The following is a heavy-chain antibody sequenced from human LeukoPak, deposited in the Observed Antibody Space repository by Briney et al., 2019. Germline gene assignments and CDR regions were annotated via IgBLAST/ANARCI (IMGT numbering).Heavy chain of an antibody. CDR2: INPNNGGT. D-gene: IGHD6-19*01. V-gene: IGHV1-2*02. Sequence: ASVKVPCKASGYTFTGHYIHWVRQAPGQGLEWMGWINPNNGGTSYAQKFQGRFSLTRDTSISTAYMEVSGLRADDTALYYCARDRVPFYSSTFKDYYLQYGLDVWGQGTTVTVSS. J-gene: IGHJ6*02. CDR1: GYTFTGHY. CDR3: ARDRVPFYSSTFKDYYLQYGLDV.